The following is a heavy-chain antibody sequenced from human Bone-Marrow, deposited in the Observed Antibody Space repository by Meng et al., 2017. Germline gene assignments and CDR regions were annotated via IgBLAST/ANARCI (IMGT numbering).Heavy chain of an antibody. CDR3: AREGIAAASLQD. CDR1: GGTFSSYS. CDR2: TIPIFGTA. D-gene: IGHD6-13*01. V-gene: IGHV1-69*12. J-gene: IGHJ1*01. Sequence: VRLVQSGAWWTNAGSRFKVSCKDSGGTFSSYSISWGRQDPGQGLEWMGGTIPIFGTANYAQKFQGRVTITADESTSTAYMELSSLRSEDTAVYYWAREGIAAASLQDWGQGTLVTVSS.